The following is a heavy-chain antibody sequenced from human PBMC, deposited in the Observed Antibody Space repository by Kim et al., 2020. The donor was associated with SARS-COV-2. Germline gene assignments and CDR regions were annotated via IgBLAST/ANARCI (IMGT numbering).Heavy chain of an antibody. J-gene: IGHJ4*01. Sequence: SETLSLTCTVSGASINNYYWSWIRQPAGKGLEWIGQIYNSGRTDYNPSLRGRVTMSVDTSKNQFSLRLNSVTAADTAVYFCAREFRKAVFRVDRDYYFD. CDR1: GASINNYY. CDR2: IYNSGRT. CDR3: AREFRKAVFRVDRDYYFD. D-gene: IGHD2-21*01. V-gene: IGHV4-4*07.